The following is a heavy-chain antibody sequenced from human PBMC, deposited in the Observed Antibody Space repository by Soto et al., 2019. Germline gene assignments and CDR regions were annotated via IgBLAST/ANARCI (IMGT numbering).Heavy chain of an antibody. Sequence: EVQLVESGGGLVQPGGSLRLSCAASGFTLRDYWMSWVRQAPGKGLEWVANIKQDGSEIYYVDSVEGRFTISRDNAKNSPVLQMNSLRAEDTAGYYCLITTSAFDIWGQGTLVTVSS. D-gene: IGHD4-4*01. V-gene: IGHV3-7*01. CDR1: GFTLRDYW. CDR2: IKQDGSEI. J-gene: IGHJ3*02. CDR3: LITTSAFDI.